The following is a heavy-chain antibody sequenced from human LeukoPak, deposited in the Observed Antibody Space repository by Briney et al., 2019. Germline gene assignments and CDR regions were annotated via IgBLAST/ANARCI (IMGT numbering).Heavy chain of an antibody. V-gene: IGHV1-2*02. Sequence: GASVKVSCKASGYTFTGYYMHWVRQAPGQGLEWMGWIDPNSGGTNYAQKFQGRVTMTRDTSISTAYMELSSLRSEDTAVYYCARVRRTYKYCSGGSCYAEFDPWGQGTLVTVSS. J-gene: IGHJ5*02. CDR3: ARVRRTYKYCSGGSCYAEFDP. CDR1: GYTFTGYY. CDR2: IDPNSGGT. D-gene: IGHD2-15*01.